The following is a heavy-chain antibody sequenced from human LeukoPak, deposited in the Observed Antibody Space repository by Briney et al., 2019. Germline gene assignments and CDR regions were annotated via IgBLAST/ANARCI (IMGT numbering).Heavy chain of an antibody. J-gene: IGHJ3*02. CDR1: GFTFNSYS. D-gene: IGHD2-2*01. CDR3: ARDNIVVVPAATDYDAFDI. CDR2: ISSSSTI. V-gene: IGHV3-48*01. Sequence: GGSLRLSCAASGFTFNSYSMNWVRQAPGKGLEWVSYISSSSTIYYADSVKGRFTISRDNAKNSLYLQMNSLRAEDTAVYYCARDNIVVVPAATDYDAFDIWGQGTMVTVSS.